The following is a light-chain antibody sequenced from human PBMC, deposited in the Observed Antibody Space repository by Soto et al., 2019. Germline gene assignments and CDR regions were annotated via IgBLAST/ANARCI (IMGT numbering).Light chain of an antibody. CDR1: QSVSTY. J-gene: IGKJ1*01. CDR3: QQYGTSPRT. V-gene: IGKV3-11*01. Sequence: EIVLTQSPATLSLSPGERATLSCRASQSVSTYLAWYQQKPGQAPRLLIYDVSNRATGIPARFSGSGSGTDFTLTISSLEPEDFAVYYCQQYGTSPRTFGQGTKVEIK. CDR2: DVS.